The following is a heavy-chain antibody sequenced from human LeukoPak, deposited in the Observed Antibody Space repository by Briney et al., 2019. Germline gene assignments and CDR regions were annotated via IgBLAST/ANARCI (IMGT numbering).Heavy chain of an antibody. D-gene: IGHD4-17*01. J-gene: IGHJ5*01. V-gene: IGHV5-51*01. Sequence: GESLKISCQGSGYDFTSYWIAWVRQMPGKGLEWMGIIYPTDSHTTYSPSFQGQVTISADKSIGTAYLQWSSLKASDTAIYYCARLDGAFRDSRFDSWGQGTLVTVSS. CDR1: GYDFTSYW. CDR3: ARLDGAFRDSRFDS. CDR2: IYPTDSHT.